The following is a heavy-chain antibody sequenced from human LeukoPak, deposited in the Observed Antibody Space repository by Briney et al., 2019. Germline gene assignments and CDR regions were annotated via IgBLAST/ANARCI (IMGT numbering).Heavy chain of an antibody. V-gene: IGHV3-21*01. CDR3: ARSEGGSESY. J-gene: IGHJ4*02. CDR2: ISSTGSYI. CDR1: GFIFNSYG. Sequence: NAGGSLRLSCGASGFIFNSYGMNWVRQAPGRGLEWVSSISSTGSYIFYADSVKGRFTTSRDDAKNSVYLQMNTLRAEDTGIYYCARSEGGSESYWGQGILVAVSS. D-gene: IGHD1-26*01.